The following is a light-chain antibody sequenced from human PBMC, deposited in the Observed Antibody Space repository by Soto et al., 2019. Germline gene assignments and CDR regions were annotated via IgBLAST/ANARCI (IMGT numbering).Light chain of an antibody. CDR2: DAS. CDR3: RQRSNWPIT. Sequence: IVLTHSPASLSFSPAQRSTLSGRASQSVSSYLAWYQQKPGQAPRLLIYDASNRATGIPARFSGSGSGTDFTLTISSLEPEDFAVYYCRQRSNWPITFGQGTRLEIK. V-gene: IGKV3-11*01. J-gene: IGKJ5*01. CDR1: QSVSSY.